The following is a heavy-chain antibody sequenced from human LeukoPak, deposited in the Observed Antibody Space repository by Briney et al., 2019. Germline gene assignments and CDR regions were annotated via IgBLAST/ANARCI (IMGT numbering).Heavy chain of an antibody. D-gene: IGHD3-22*01. V-gene: IGHV4-4*07. CDR2: IYPSGST. CDR1: GGSISSYY. J-gene: IGHJ4*02. CDR3: ARGLGILSGYYYDSPHYYFDY. Sequence: SETLSLTCTVSGGSISSYYWSWIRQPAGKGLEWMRRIYPSGSTNYNPSLKSRVTMSVDTSKNQFSLKLSSVAAADTAVYYCARGLGILSGYYYDSPHYYFDYWGQGTLVTVSS.